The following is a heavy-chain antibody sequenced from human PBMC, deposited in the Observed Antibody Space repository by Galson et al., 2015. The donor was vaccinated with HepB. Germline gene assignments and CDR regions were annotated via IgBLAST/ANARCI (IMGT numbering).Heavy chain of an antibody. CDR1: GYTFTSYA. Sequence: SVKVSCKASGYTFTSYAMHWVRQAPGQRLEWMGWINAGNGNTKYSQKFQGRVTITRDTSASTAYMELSSLRSEDTAVYYCARDTPITMVRGVSPNFDYWGQGTLVTVSS. V-gene: IGHV1-3*01. CDR3: ARDTPITMVRGVSPNFDY. D-gene: IGHD3-10*01. CDR2: INAGNGNT. J-gene: IGHJ4*02.